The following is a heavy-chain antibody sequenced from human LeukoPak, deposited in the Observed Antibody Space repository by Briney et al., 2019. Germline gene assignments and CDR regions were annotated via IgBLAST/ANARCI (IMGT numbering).Heavy chain of an antibody. CDR3: ARHSSYYYGSGSYYNSHYYYYGMDV. V-gene: IGHV4-59*08. J-gene: IGHJ6*02. D-gene: IGHD3-10*01. CDR1: GGSISSYY. Sequence: SETLSLTCTVSGGSISSYYWSWIRQPPGKGLEWIGYIYYSGSTNYNPSLMSRVTISVDTSKNQFSLKLSSVTAADTAVYYCARHSSYYYGSGSYYNSHYYYYGMDVWGQGTTVTVSS. CDR2: IYYSGST.